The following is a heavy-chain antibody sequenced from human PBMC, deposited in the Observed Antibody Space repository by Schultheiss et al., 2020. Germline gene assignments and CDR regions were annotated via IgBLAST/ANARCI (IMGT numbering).Heavy chain of an antibody. D-gene: IGHD3-9*01. CDR2: ISSSSSYI. J-gene: IGHJ2*01. V-gene: IGHV3-21*01. CDR1: GGSFSSSN. CDR3: ARDTNMLLRYFDWYWRYFDL. Sequence: ETLSLTCAVSGGSFSSSNWWSWVRQPPGKGLEWVSSISSSSSYIYYADSVKGRFTISRDNAKNSLYLQMNSLRAEDTAVYYCARDTNMLLRYFDWYWRYFDLWGRGTLVTVSS.